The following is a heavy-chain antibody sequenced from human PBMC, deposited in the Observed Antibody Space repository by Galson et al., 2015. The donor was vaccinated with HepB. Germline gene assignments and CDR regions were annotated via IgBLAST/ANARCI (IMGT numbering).Heavy chain of an antibody. D-gene: IGHD4-17*01. V-gene: IGHV5-10-1*01. CDR2: IDPSDSYT. J-gene: IGHJ1*01. CDR3: AVGDYDQYFQH. CDR1: GYRFTSYW. Sequence: QSGAEVKKPGESLKISCKGSGYRFTSYWIGWVRQMPGKGLEWMGRIDPSDSYTNYSPSFQGHVTISADKSISTAYLQWSSLKASDTAMYYCAVGDYDQYFQHWGQGTLVTVSS.